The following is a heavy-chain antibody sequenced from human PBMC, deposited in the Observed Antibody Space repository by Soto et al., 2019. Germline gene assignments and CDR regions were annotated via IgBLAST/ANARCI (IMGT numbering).Heavy chain of an antibody. J-gene: IGHJ4*02. V-gene: IGHV3-48*01. CDR3: ARDFSIVIVAPGY. CDR2: ISSGSGNI. Sequence: GGSLRLSCAASGFIFSSYDMNWVRQAPGKGLEWVSYISSGSGNILYADSVKGRFTISRDNSKNTVYLQINALRAEDTAVYYCARDFSIVIVAPGYWGQGTLVTVSS. CDR1: GFIFSSYD. D-gene: IGHD5-12*01.